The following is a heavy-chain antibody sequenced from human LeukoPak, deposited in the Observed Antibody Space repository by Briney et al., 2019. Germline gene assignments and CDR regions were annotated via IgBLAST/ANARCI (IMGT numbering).Heavy chain of an antibody. V-gene: IGHV3-21*01. CDR3: ARDQLGSWYWGGGFDY. CDR1: GFTFSSYS. CDR2: ISSSSSYI. D-gene: IGHD6-13*01. J-gene: IGHJ4*02. Sequence: GGSLRLSCAASGFTFSSYSMNWVRQAPGKGLEWVSSISSSSSYIYYADSVKGRFTISRDNAKNSLYLQMNSLRAEDTAVCYCARDQLGSWYWGGGFDYWGQGTLVTVSS.